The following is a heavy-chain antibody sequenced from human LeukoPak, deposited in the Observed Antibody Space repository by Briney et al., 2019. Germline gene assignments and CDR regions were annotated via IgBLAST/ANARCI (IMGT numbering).Heavy chain of an antibody. CDR3: ARDVGAGWFDP. CDR1: GISFTNYW. D-gene: IGHD3-16*01. CDR2: MKQDGSEK. V-gene: IGHV3-7*01. Sequence: GGSLRLSCAASGISFTNYWMSWVRQAPGKGLEWVANMKQDGSEKYYVDSVKGRFTISRDNAKNSLYLQTNSLRAEGTAVYYCARDVGAGWFDPWGQGTLVTVSS. J-gene: IGHJ5*02.